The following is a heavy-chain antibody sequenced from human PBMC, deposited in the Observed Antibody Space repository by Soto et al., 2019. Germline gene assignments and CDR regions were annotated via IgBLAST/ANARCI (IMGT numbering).Heavy chain of an antibody. J-gene: IGHJ5*02. D-gene: IGHD3-22*01. V-gene: IGHV1-18*01. Sequence: ASVKVSCKASGYTFTSYGISWVRQAPGQGLEWMGWISAYNGNTNYAQKLQGRVTMTTDKSTSTAYMELRSLRSDDTAVYYCARGGNYYDSSGYNWFDPWGQAPMVTVSS. CDR1: GYTFTSYG. CDR3: ARGGNYYDSSGYNWFDP. CDR2: ISAYNGNT.